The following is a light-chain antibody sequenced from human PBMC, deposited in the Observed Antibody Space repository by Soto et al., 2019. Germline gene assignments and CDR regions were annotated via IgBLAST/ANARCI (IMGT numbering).Light chain of an antibody. J-gene: IGKJ4*01. Sequence: DIKMTQSPSTLSASVGDRVTITCRASQSIDIWVAWYQQKPGKAPNLLIYKASNLESEVPSRFSGSGSGTEFTLTISSLQPDDFATYYCQQYESWPLTFGGGTKLEVK. CDR3: QQYESWPLT. CDR2: KAS. V-gene: IGKV1-5*03. CDR1: QSIDIW.